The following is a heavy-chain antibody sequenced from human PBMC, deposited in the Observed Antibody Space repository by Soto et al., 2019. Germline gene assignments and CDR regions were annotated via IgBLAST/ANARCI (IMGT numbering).Heavy chain of an antibody. J-gene: IGHJ6*02. CDR1: GFSLSTSGMC. CDR3: ARIRLVKGATNCYYGMEV. Sequence: SGPTLVNPTQTLTLTCTFSGFSLSTSGMCVSWIRQPPGKALEWLALIDWDDDKYYSTSLKTRLTISKDTSKNQVVLTMTNMDPVDTATYYCARIRLVKGATNCYYGMEVWGQGTTVTVS. CDR2: IDWDDDK. V-gene: IGHV2-70*01. D-gene: IGHD3-22*01.